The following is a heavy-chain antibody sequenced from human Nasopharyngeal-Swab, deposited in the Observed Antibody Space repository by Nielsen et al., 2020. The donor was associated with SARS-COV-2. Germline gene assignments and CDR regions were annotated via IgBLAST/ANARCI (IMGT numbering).Heavy chain of an antibody. Sequence: CAAPGFTLSSYGMHWDRQAPGKGLEWVAVISYDGSNKYYADSVKGRFTISRDNSKNTLYLQMNSLRADDTAVYYCAHNRIGYYYYMDVWGKGTTVTVSS. D-gene: IGHD1-1*01. CDR2: ISYDGSNK. J-gene: IGHJ6*03. V-gene: IGHV3-30*03. CDR1: GFTLSSYG. CDR3: AHNRIGYYYYMDV.